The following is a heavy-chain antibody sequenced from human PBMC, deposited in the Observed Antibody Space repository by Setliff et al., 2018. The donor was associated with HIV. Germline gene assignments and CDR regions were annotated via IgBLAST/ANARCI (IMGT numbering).Heavy chain of an antibody. V-gene: IGHV4-34*01. CDR1: GGSFSGYS. D-gene: IGHD5-12*01. Sequence: SLTCAVYGGSFSGYSWNWIRQPPGKGLEWIGEISHSGSTNYNPSLKSRVTISVDTSKNQFSLKLSSVAAADTAVYYCARQVSIPGVAITPVDYWGQGALVTVSS. CDR2: ISHSGST. J-gene: IGHJ4*02. CDR3: ARQVSIPGVAITPVDY.